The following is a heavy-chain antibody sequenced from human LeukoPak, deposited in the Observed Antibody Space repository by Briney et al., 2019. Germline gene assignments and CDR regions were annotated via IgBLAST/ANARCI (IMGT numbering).Heavy chain of an antibody. CDR2: IYLSGST. D-gene: IGHD2-15*01. CDR3: ARINCSGGSCSNWFDP. J-gene: IGHJ5*02. CDR1: GGSISNSNW. V-gene: IGHV4-4*02. Sequence: SETLSLTCAVSGGSISNSNWWSWVRQPPGKGLEWIGEIYLSGSTNYNPSLKSRVTISVDKSKNQFSLKLSSVTAADTAVYYCARINCSGGSCSNWFDPWGQGTLVTVSS.